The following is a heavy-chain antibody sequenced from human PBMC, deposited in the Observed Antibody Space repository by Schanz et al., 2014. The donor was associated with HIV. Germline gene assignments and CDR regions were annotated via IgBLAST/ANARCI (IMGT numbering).Heavy chain of an antibody. Sequence: QVQLVQSGAEVTKPGSSVKVSCKASEGTLSSNAISWVRQAPGQGLEWMGGIIPVFGTTNYAQKFQGRVTITADKSTSTAYMELSSLRSDDTAVYHCARRESDGALDVWGQGTTVIVSS. CDR3: ARRESDGALDV. J-gene: IGHJ6*02. CDR1: EGTLSSNA. V-gene: IGHV1-69*06. CDR2: IIPVFGTT. D-gene: IGHD2-21*02.